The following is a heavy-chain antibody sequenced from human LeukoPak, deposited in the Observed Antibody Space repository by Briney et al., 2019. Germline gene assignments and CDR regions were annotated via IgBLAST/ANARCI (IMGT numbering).Heavy chain of an antibody. J-gene: IGHJ4*02. V-gene: IGHV3-23*01. CDR2: ISGSGGST. D-gene: IGHD3-22*01. CDR1: GFTFSSYA. Sequence: GGSLRLSCAASGFTFSSYAMSWVRQAPGKGLEWVSAISGSGGSTYYADSVKGRFTISRDNSKNTLYLQMNSLRAEDTAVYYCAKDSYYDSSGYYNYWGQGSLVTVSS. CDR3: AKDSYYDSSGYYNY.